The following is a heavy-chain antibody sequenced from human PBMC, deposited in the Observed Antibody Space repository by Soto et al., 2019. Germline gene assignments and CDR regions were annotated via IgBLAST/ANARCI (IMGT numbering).Heavy chain of an antibody. D-gene: IGHD4-17*01. CDR1: GFTFSDHY. Sequence: GGSLRLSCAASGFTFSDHYMDWVRQAPGKGLEWVGRTRNKANSHTTEYAASVKGRFTISRDDSKNSLYLQMNSLKVEDTAVYYCARETTVTDYWGQGALVTVSS. CDR2: TRNKANSHTT. CDR3: ARETTVTDY. V-gene: IGHV3-72*01. J-gene: IGHJ4*02.